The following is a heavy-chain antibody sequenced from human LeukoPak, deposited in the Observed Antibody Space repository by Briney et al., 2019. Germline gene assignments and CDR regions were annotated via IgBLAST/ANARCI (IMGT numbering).Heavy chain of an antibody. J-gene: IGHJ4*02. D-gene: IGHD3-22*01. Sequence: SETLSLTCTVSGGSISSSSYYWGWIRQPPGKGLEWIGSIYYSGSTYYNPSLKSRVTISVDTSKNQFSLKLSSVTAADTAVYYCVRHYDSSGYTSDYYFDYWGQGTLVTASS. CDR2: IYYSGST. CDR3: VRHYDSSGYTSDYYFDY. CDR1: GGSISSSSYY. V-gene: IGHV4-39*01.